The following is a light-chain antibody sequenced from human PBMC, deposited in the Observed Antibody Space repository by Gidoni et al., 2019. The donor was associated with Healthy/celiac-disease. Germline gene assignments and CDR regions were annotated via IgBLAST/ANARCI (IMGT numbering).Light chain of an antibody. V-gene: IGKV1-5*03. J-gene: IGKJ1*01. Sequence: DIQLTQSPSTLSASVGDRATLTCRASQSISSWLAWYQQKPGKAPKLLIYRASSLESGVPARFSGSGSGTEFTLTISRLQPDDFATYYCQQYNSYSWTFGQGTKVEIK. CDR3: QQYNSYSWT. CDR2: RAS. CDR1: QSISSW.